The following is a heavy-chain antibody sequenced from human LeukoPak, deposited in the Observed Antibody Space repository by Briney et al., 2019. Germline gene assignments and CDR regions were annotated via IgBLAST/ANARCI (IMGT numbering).Heavy chain of an antibody. D-gene: IGHD3-10*01. V-gene: IGHV4-34*01. Sequence: SETLSLTCAVYGGSFSGYYWSWVRQPPGKGLEWVGGINTSGRTNSNTSLKSRVNISVDTSKNQFSLKVSYVTAADTAVYYCAEGPKPTYYYGHHTKPKYNWFDPWGQGTLVTVSS. J-gene: IGHJ5*02. CDR3: AEGPKPTYYYGHHTKPKYNWFDP. CDR1: GGSFSGYY. CDR2: INTSGRT.